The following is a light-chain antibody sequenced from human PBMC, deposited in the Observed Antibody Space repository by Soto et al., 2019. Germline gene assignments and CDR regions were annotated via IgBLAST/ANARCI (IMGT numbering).Light chain of an antibody. CDR2: EVS. CDR1: SSDVGGYNY. CDR3: SSYAGSNFPYV. Sequence: QSALTQPPSASGSPGQSVTISCTGTSSDVGGYNYVSWYQLHPGKAPKLMIYEVSNLPSGVPDRFSGSKSGNTASLTVSGLQAEDEADYYCSSYAGSNFPYVFGTGTKHTVL. J-gene: IGLJ1*01. V-gene: IGLV2-8*01.